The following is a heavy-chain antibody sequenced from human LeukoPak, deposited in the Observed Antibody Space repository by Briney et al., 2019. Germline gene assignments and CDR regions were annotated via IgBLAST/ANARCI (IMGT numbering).Heavy chain of an antibody. Sequence: GGSLRHSCAASGFTVSSNYMSWVRQAPGKGLEWVSVIYSGGSTYYADSVKGRFTISRDNSKNTLYLQMNSLRAEDTAVYYCARAPNYYDSSGYYDYWGQGTLVTVSS. CDR1: GFTVSSNY. V-gene: IGHV3-66*01. D-gene: IGHD3-22*01. CDR2: IYSGGST. CDR3: ARAPNYYDSSGYYDY. J-gene: IGHJ4*02.